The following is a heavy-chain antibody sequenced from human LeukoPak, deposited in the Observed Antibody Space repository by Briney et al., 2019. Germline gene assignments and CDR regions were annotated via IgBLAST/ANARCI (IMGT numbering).Heavy chain of an antibody. V-gene: IGHV4-34*01. Sequence: SETLSLTCAVYGGSFSGYYWSWIRQPPGKGLEWIGEINHSGSTNYSPSLKSRVTISVDTSKNQFSLKLSSVTAADTAVYYCARHRWPHAFDIWGQGTMVTVSS. CDR3: ARHRWPHAFDI. D-gene: IGHD4-23*01. CDR1: GGSFSGYY. CDR2: INHSGST. J-gene: IGHJ3*02.